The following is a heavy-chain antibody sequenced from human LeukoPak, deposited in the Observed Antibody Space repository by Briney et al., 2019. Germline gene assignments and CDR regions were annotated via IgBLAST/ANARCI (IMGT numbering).Heavy chain of an antibody. CDR3: ARIGYSSNSFDY. CDR1: GFTFSNYW. D-gene: IGHD6-19*01. V-gene: IGHV3-7*01. CDR2: IKEDGGVK. Sequence: GGSLRLSCAASGFTFSNYWMSWVRQAPGKGLEWVANIKEDGGVKYYVDSVKGRFTISRDNAKKSVYLQMNSLRAEDTAVYYCARIGYSSNSFDYWGQGTLVIVSS. J-gene: IGHJ4*02.